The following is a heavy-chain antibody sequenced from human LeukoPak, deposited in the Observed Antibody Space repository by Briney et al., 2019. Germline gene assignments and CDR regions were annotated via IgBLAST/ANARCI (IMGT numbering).Heavy chain of an antibody. D-gene: IGHD5-12*01. V-gene: IGHV4-39*07. CDR3: ARGVGIVATRFDY. Sequence: KTSETLSLTCTVSGGSISSSSYYWGWIRQPPGKGLEWIGSIYYSGSTYYNPSLKSRVTISVDTSKNQFSLKLSSVTAADTAVYYCARGVGIVATRFDYWGQGTLVTVSS. J-gene: IGHJ4*02. CDR2: IYYSGST. CDR1: GGSISSSSYY.